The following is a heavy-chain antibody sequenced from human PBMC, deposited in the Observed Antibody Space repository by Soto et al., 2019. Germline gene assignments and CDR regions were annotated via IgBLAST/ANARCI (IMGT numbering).Heavy chain of an antibody. CDR3: AAPARAATWCHPSPNLDH. V-gene: IGHV1-69*09. J-gene: IGHJ4*02. Sequence: QVQLVQSGAEVKKPESSVKVSCKTSGGTFVRHVISWVRQAPGQGPEWMGKINPLSGISNYAQKFQDRVTFAADTYLSNAYMALSSRRSAWTSVYYCAAPARAATWCHPSPNLDHWGQANRVTGPS. CDR1: GGTFVRHV. D-gene: IGHD2-15*01. CDR2: INPLSGIS.